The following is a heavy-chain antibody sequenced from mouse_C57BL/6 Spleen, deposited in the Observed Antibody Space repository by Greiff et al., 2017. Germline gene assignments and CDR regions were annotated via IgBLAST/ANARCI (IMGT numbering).Heavy chain of an antibody. CDR1: GFTFSSYA. CDR2: ISDGGSYT. CDR3: GRDLDYDDYRYFGG. Sequence: EVQLVESGGGLVKPGGSLKLSCAASGFTFSSYAMSWVRQTPGQRLEWVATISDGGSYTYYPDNVKGGFTITRDKAKNNRYLQMSQLKSEDTAMYYCGRDLDYDDYRYFGGWGTGTTVTV. J-gene: IGHJ1*03. V-gene: IGHV5-4*01. D-gene: IGHD2-4*01.